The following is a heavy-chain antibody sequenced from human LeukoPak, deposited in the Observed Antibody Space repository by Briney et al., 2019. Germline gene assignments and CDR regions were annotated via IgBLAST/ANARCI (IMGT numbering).Heavy chain of an antibody. J-gene: IGHJ6*03. D-gene: IGHD3-10*01. CDR1: GFPLITYV. Sequence: PGGSLRLSCAASGFPLITYVISLGRHPPGEALGWGSAISGSGVSTYYADYVKGRFTIFRDTSKNTLYLQMNSLRAEDTAVYYCAKAVTMVQGVIIGSYYYYMDVWGKGTTVTVSS. CDR2: ISGSGVST. V-gene: IGHV3-23*01. CDR3: AKAVTMVQGVIIGSYYYYMDV.